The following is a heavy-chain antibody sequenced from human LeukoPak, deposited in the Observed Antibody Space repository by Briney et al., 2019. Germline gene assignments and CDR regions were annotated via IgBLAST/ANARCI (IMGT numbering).Heavy chain of an antibody. Sequence: GGSLRLSCAASGFTFSSYNMNWVRQAPGKGLEWVSSISSSSSYIYYADSVKGRFTISRDNAKNSLYLQMNSLRAEDTAVYYCARRRSMDGDAFDIWGQGTMVTVSS. CDR1: GFTFSSYN. J-gene: IGHJ3*02. CDR3: ARRRSMDGDAFDI. V-gene: IGHV3-21*01. CDR2: ISSSSSYI. D-gene: IGHD3-3*02.